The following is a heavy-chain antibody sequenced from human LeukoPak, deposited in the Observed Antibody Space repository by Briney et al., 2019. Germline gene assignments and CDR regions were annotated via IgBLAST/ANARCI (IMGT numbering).Heavy chain of an antibody. CDR1: GFTFSSYG. Sequence: GVSLRLSCAASGFTFSSYGMHWVRQAPGKGLEWVAFIRYDGSNKYYADSVKGRFTISRDNAKNSLYLQMNSLRAEDTALYYCAKASGWWYFDYWGQGTLVTVSS. V-gene: IGHV3-30*02. CDR3: AKASGWWYFDY. D-gene: IGHD6-19*01. J-gene: IGHJ4*02. CDR2: IRYDGSNK.